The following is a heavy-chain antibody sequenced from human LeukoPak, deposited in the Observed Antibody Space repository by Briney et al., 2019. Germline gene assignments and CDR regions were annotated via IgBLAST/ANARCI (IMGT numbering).Heavy chain of an antibody. CDR2: INAGHGNT. J-gene: IGHJ6*03. Sequence: ASVKVSCKASGDTFTSYAINWVRQAPGQGLEWMGWINAGHGNTKYSPKFQDRVTFSTDTSASAAYMDLSSLRSEDTAVYYCARGGYSSGYYYYYYMDVWGNGTTVTVSS. CDR3: ARGGYSSGYYYYYYMDV. V-gene: IGHV1-3*01. D-gene: IGHD5-18*01. CDR1: GDTFTSYA.